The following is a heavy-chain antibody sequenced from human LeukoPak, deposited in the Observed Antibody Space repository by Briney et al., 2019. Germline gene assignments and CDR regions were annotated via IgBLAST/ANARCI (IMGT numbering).Heavy chain of an antibody. V-gene: IGHV3-23*01. CDR3: AKAVHPGIAAAVSLTDY. CDR1: GFTFSSYA. D-gene: IGHD6-13*01. J-gene: IGHJ4*02. CDR2: ISGSGGST. Sequence: GGSLRLSCAASGFTFSSYAMSWVRQAPGKGLEWVSAISGSGGSTYYADSVKGRFTISRDNSKNTLYLQMNSLRAEDTAVYYCAKAVHPGIAAAVSLTDYWGQGTLVTVFS.